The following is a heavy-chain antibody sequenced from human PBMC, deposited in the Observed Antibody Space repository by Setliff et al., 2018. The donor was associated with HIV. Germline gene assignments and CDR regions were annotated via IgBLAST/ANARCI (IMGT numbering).Heavy chain of an antibody. CDR1: GYTFTGYY. V-gene: IGHV1-2*02. Sequence: ASVKVSCKASGYTFTGYYMYWVRPAPGQGLEWMGWINPNSGGTNYAQKFQGRVTMTRDTSISTAYMELRSLRSDDTAVYYCARVVVRGVTFIAEYFQHWGQGTLVTVSS. J-gene: IGHJ1*01. D-gene: IGHD3-10*01. CDR2: INPNSGGT. CDR3: ARVVVRGVTFIAEYFQH.